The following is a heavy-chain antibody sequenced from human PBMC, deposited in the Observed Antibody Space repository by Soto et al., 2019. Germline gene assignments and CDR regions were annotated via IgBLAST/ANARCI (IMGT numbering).Heavy chain of an antibody. CDR1: GASVDSAGYF. CDR2: INYSGST. CDR3: ARGTGLSYTYGIDD. J-gene: IGHJ1*01. V-gene: IGHV4-31*03. Sequence: SETRSLTCTVSGASVDSAGYFWTWIRQRPGKGLEWIGHINYSGSTDHTPSLRSRLMVSIDTSKNQFSLKLNSVTAADTAIYYCARGTGLSYTYGIDDWGQGTLVTVSS. D-gene: IGHD5-18*01.